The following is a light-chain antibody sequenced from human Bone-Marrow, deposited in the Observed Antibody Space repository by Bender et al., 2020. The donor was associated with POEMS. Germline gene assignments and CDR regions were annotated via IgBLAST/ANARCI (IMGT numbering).Light chain of an antibody. CDR3: VAWDDTLNGWV. CDR1: SSDVGSYNL. Sequence: QSALTQPASVSGSPGQSITIACTGTSSDVGSYNLVSWYQQPPGKAPKLIIYNSDQRPSGVPDRFSGSMSGTSASLAISGLHSEDEADYYCVAWDDTLNGWVFGGGTKLTVL. CDR2: NSD. J-gene: IGLJ2*01. V-gene: IGLV2-14*02.